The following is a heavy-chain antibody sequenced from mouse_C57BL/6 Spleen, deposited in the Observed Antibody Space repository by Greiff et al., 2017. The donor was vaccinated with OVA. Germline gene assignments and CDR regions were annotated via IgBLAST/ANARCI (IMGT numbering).Heavy chain of an antibody. Sequence: QVQLQQPGAELVKPGASVKLSCKASGYTFTSYWMHWVKQRPGQGLEWIGMIHPNSGSTNYNEKFKSKATLTVDKSSSTAYMQLSSLTSEDSAVYYCARGPGGYYPYLFGDWGQGTTLTVSS. CDR1: GYTFTSYW. V-gene: IGHV1-64*01. J-gene: IGHJ2*01. D-gene: IGHD2-3*01. CDR3: ARGPGGYYPYLFGD. CDR2: IHPNSGST.